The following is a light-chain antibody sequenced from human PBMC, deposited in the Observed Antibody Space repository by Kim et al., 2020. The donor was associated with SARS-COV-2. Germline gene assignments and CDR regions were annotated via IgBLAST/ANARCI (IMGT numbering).Light chain of an antibody. CDR1: QSVSNS. J-gene: IGKJ4*01. Sequence: SPGERAPLSCRASQSVSNSLVWYQQKPGQAPRLLIYDASNRATGIPARFSGSGSGTDFTLTISSLESEDFAVYYCQQRSDWPPLTFGGGTKVDIK. CDR2: DAS. CDR3: QQRSDWPPLT. V-gene: IGKV3-11*01.